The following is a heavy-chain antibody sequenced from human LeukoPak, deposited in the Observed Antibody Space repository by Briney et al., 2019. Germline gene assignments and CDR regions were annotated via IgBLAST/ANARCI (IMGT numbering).Heavy chain of an antibody. J-gene: IGHJ3*02. D-gene: IGHD3-10*01. V-gene: IGHV1-69*06. Sequence: SVKVSCKASGGTFSSYAISWVRQAPGQGGEWMGGIIPIFGTANYAQKFQGGVTITADKSTSTAYMELSSLRSEDTAVYYCARDRGWVVRGSLTLPGWGAFDIWGQGTMVTVSS. CDR1: GGTFSSYA. CDR2: IIPIFGTA. CDR3: ARDRGWVVRGSLTLPGWGAFDI.